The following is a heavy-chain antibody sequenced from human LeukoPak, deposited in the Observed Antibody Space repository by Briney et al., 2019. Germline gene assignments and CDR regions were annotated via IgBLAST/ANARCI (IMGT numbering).Heavy chain of an antibody. CDR1: GFTFSNYV. D-gene: IGHD2-21*01. J-gene: IGHJ4*02. CDR3: VKDVLSVAVGSTHDY. CDR2: IGGSDGAT. V-gene: IGHV3-23*01. Sequence: GGSLRLSCATSGFTFSNYVMSWVRQAPGKGLEWVSAIGGSDGATYYADSVKGRFTISRDNSKDTLYLHMNSLRAEDTAIYYCVKDVLSVAVGSTHDYWGPGTLVTVSS.